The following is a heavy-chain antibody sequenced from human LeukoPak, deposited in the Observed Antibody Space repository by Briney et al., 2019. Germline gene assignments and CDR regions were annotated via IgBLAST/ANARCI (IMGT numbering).Heavy chain of an antibody. V-gene: IGHV1-24*01. CDR2: FDPEDGET. J-gene: IGHJ6*02. CDR1: GYTLTELS. CDR3: ATDSVVVPAAQNPRYYYYYGMDV. D-gene: IGHD2-2*01. Sequence: ASVTVSCTVSGYTLTELSMHWVRQAPGKGLEWMGGFDPEDGETIYAQKFQGRVTMTEDTSTDTAYMELSSLRSEDTAVYYCATDSVVVPAAQNPRYYYYYGMDVWGQGTTVTVSS.